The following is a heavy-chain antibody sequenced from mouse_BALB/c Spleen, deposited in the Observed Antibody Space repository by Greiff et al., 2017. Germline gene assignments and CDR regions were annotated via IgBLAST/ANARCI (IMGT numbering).Heavy chain of an antibody. CDR3: ARNNYDYDVGCAY. CDR1: DSEVFPIAY. V-gene: IGHV15-2*02. CDR2: ILPSIGRT. J-gene: IGHJ3*01. Sequence: QVQLKQSGSELRSPGSSVKLSCKDFDSEVFPIAYMSWVRQQPGHGFEWIGDILPSIGRTIYGEKFEDKATLDADTVSNTAYLELNSLTSEDAAIYYCARNNYDYDVGCAYWGQGTLVTVSA. D-gene: IGHD2-4*01.